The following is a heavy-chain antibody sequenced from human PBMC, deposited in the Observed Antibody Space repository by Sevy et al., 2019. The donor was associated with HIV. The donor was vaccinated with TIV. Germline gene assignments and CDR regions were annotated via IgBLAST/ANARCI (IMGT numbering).Heavy chain of an antibody. Sequence: ASVKVSCKASGYTFSYYAVHWVRQAPGQRLEWMGWINTANGNTKYSQKFQGRLTITRDTSASIVYMQLRSLRSEDTAVYYCARDPGGLPAAMMGWFDPWGQGTLVTVSS. CDR2: INTANGNT. J-gene: IGHJ5*02. CDR3: ARDPGGLPAAMMGWFDP. D-gene: IGHD2-2*01. V-gene: IGHV1-3*04. CDR1: GYTFSYYA.